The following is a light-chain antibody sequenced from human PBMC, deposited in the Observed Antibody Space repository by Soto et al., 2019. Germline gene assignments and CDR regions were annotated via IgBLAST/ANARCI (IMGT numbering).Light chain of an antibody. CDR2: GAS. CDR1: QSVSSTY. CDR3: QQYGSSPPLT. Sequence: EIVLTQSPGTLSLSPGERATLSCRASQSVSSTYLAWYQQKPGQAPRLLIYGASSRATGIPDRYSGSGSGTDFILTISRLEPEDFAVYYFQQYGSSPPLTFGQGTKVEIK. J-gene: IGKJ1*01. V-gene: IGKV3-20*01.